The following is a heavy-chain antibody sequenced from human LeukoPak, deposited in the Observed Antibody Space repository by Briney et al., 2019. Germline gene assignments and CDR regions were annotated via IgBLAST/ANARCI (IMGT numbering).Heavy chain of an antibody. Sequence: ASVKVSCKASGYTFTSYGISWVRQAPGQGLEWMGWISAYNGNTNYAQKLQGRVTMTTDTSTSTAYMELRSLRSDDTAVYYCARGDVGVLRYFDWLYYFDYWGQGTLVTVSS. V-gene: IGHV1-18*01. CDR2: ISAYNGNT. CDR1: GYTFTSYG. J-gene: IGHJ4*02. D-gene: IGHD3-9*01. CDR3: ARGDVGVLRYFDWLYYFDY.